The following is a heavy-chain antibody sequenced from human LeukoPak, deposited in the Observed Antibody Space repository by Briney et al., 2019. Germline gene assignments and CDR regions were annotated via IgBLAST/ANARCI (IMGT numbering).Heavy chain of an antibody. CDR2: INPNNGGT. Sequence: ASVKVPCKASAYTFTGYYMHWVRQAPGQGLEWMGWINPNNGGTNYAQKFQGRVTITADESTSTACMELSSLRSEDTAVYYCARDLYCSSTSCYGMDYYYGMDVWGQGTTVTVSS. CDR1: AYTFTGYY. V-gene: IGHV1-2*02. D-gene: IGHD2-2*01. CDR3: ARDLYCSSTSCYGMDYYYGMDV. J-gene: IGHJ6*02.